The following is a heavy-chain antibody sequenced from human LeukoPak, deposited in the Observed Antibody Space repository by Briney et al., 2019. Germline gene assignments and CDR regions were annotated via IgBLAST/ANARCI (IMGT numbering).Heavy chain of an antibody. V-gene: IGHV3-23*01. J-gene: IGHJ4*02. CDR1: GFSFSSYA. CDR3: AKAAAAIRDCSGASCYPVDY. CDR2: ISGSGGTT. Sequence: GGSLRLSCAASGFSFSSYAMSWVRQAPGKGLECVSVISGSGGTTYYADSVKGHFTISRDNSKNTLYLQMNSLRAEDTAVYYCAKAAAAIRDCSGASCYPVDYWGQGTLVTVSS. D-gene: IGHD2-15*01.